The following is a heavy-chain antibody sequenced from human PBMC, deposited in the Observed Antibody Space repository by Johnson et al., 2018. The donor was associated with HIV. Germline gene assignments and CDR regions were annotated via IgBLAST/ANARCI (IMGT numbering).Heavy chain of an antibody. J-gene: IGHJ3*02. D-gene: IGHD4-23*01. CDR1: GFTFSSYA. V-gene: IGHV3-30-3*01. Sequence: QVLLVESGGGVVQPGRSLRLSCAASGFTFSSYAMHWVRQAPGKGLEWVAVISYDGSNKYYADSVKGRFTISRDNSNNTLYLQMNSLRAEDTAVYYCAKESETYGGNIGFEHPFDIWGQGTMVTVSS. CDR2: ISYDGSNK. CDR3: AKESETYGGNIGFEHPFDI.